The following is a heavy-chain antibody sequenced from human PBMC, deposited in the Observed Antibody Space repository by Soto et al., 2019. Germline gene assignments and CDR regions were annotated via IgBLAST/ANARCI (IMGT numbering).Heavy chain of an antibody. CDR1: GYTFTSYG. D-gene: IGHD3-22*01. Sequence: GASVKVSCKASGYTFTSYGISWVRQAPGQGLEWMGWISAYNGNTNYAQKLQGRVTMTTDTSTSTAYMELRSLRSEDTALYYCATSKYDRTSDLWGQGTVVTVSS. CDR2: ISAYNGNT. V-gene: IGHV1-18*01. J-gene: IGHJ3*01. CDR3: ATSKYDRTSDL.